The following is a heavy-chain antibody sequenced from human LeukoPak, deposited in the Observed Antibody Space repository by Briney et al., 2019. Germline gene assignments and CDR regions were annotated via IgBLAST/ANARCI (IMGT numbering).Heavy chain of an antibody. CDR2: IIPILGIA. J-gene: IGHJ4*02. D-gene: IGHD2-21*01. V-gene: IGHV1-69*04. Sequence: SVKVSCKASGGTFSSYTISWVRQAPGQGLEWMGRIIPILGIANYAQKFQGRVTITADKSTSTAYMELSSLRSEDAAVYYCARDLTAYCGGDCYPHYWGQGTLVTVSS. CDR1: GGTFSSYT. CDR3: ARDLTAYCGGDCYPHY.